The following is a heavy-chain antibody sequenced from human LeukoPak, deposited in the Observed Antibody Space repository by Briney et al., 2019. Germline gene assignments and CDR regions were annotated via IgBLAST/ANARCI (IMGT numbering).Heavy chain of an antibody. Sequence: GGSLRLSCAASGFTFSSHWMHWVRQGPGKGLVWVSRINTDGRSTSYADSVKGRFTISRDNAKNTLYLQMNSLRDEDAAVYYCGRGGYDVLSGYYTMFDYWGQGTLVTVSS. CDR1: GFTFSSHW. D-gene: IGHD3-3*01. CDR2: INTDGRST. V-gene: IGHV3-74*01. CDR3: GRGGYDVLSGYYTMFDY. J-gene: IGHJ4*02.